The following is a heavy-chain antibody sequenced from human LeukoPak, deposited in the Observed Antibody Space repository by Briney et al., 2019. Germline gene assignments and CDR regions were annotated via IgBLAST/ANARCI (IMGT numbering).Heavy chain of an antibody. V-gene: IGHV4-30-4*08. CDR2: IYYSGST. Sequence: SETLSLTCTVSGGSISSGDYYWSWIRQPPGKGPEWIGYIYYSGSTYYNPSLKSRVTISVDTSKNQFSLKLSSVTAADTAVYYCAREGGYCSSTSCYTTFDYWGQGTLVTVSS. CDR1: GGSISSGDYY. J-gene: IGHJ4*02. D-gene: IGHD2-2*02. CDR3: AREGGYCSSTSCYTTFDY.